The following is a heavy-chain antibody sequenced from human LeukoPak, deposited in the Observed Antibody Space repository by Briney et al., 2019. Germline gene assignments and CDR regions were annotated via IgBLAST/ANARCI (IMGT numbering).Heavy chain of an antibody. CDR1: GFTFSNAW. D-gene: IGHD3-3*01. Sequence: GGSLRLSCAASGFTFSNAWMSWVRQAPGKGLEWVGRIKSKTDGGTTDYAAPVKGRFTISRDDSKNTLYLQMNSLKTEDTAVYYCTTVGPRPTIFGVVIIGDYFDYWGQGTLVTVSS. V-gene: IGHV3-15*01. CDR3: TTVGPRPTIFGVVIIGDYFDY. CDR2: IKSKTDGGTT. J-gene: IGHJ4*02.